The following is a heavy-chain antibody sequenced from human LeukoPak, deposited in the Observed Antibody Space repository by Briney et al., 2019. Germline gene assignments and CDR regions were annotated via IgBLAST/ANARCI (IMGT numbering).Heavy chain of an antibody. D-gene: IGHD2-21*02. CDR2: FHPEDGET. CDR3: ATNLGGPYCGGDCYSDPGY. Sequence: ASVKVSCKVSGYTLTELSMHWVRQAPGKGLEWMGGFHPEDGETIYAQKFQGRVTMTEDTSTDTAYMELSSLRSEDTAVYYCATNLGGPYCGGDCYSDPGYWGQGTLVTVSS. V-gene: IGHV1-24*01. J-gene: IGHJ4*02. CDR1: GYTLTELS.